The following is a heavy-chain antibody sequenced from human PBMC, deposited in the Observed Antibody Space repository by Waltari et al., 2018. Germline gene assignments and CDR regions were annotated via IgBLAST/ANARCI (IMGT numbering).Heavy chain of an antibody. CDR2: IDHDGST. J-gene: IGHJ5*01. CDR1: GDSFSGYH. V-gene: IGHV4-34*01. Sequence: QVQLHQWGGGLLKPSETLSLTCAVSGDSFSGYHWNWIRQSPEKGLEWSGEIDHDGSTYYNPAVKSRVTMSVDSVKKRFSLEMTSVTAADTAVYYCARGITHYYASGLNWFDSWGQGNLATVSS. D-gene: IGHD3-10*01. CDR3: ARGITHYYASGLNWFDS.